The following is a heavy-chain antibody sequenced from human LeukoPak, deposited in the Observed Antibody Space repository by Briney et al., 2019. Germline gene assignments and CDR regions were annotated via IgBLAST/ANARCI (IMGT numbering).Heavy chain of an antibody. CDR1: GYTFTSYD. V-gene: IGHV1-8*01. CDR3: ARASRRGWLQLYYFDY. Sequence: GASVKVSCKASGYTFTSYDINWVRQATGQGLEGMGWMNPNSGNTGYAQKFQGRVTMTRNTSISAAYMELSSLRSEDTAVYYCARASRRGWLQLYYFDYWGQGTLVTVSS. CDR2: MNPNSGNT. J-gene: IGHJ4*02. D-gene: IGHD5-24*01.